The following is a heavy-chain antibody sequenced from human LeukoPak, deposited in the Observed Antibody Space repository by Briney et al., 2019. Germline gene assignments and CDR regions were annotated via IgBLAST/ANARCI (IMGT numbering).Heavy chain of an antibody. V-gene: IGHV3-7*04. Sequence: GGSLRLSCAAPGFSFSSYTMSWVRQAPGKGLEWVAKMKEDGSDENYVDSVKGRFTISRDNAKNSLFLQMNSLRAEDTAVYFCARGGRMYGDSWGQGTLVTVSS. D-gene: IGHD2-8*01. CDR3: ARGGRMYGDS. CDR2: MKEDGSDE. CDR1: GFSFSSYT. J-gene: IGHJ4*02.